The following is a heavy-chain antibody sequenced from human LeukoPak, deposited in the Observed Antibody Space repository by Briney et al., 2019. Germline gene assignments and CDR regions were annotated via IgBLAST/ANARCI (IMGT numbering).Heavy chain of an antibody. V-gene: IGHV1-2*02. CDR3: ARDLRGYSYGFIHY. Sequence: ASVKVSCKASGYTFTGYYMHWVRQAPGQGLEWMGWINPNSGGTNYAQKFQGRVTMTRDTSISTAYMELSRLRSDDTAVYYCARDLRGYSYGFIHYWGQGTLVTVSS. D-gene: IGHD5-18*01. CDR2: INPNSGGT. CDR1: GYTFTGYY. J-gene: IGHJ4*02.